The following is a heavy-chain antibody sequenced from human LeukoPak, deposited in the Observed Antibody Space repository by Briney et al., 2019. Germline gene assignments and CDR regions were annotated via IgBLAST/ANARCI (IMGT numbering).Heavy chain of an antibody. D-gene: IGHD6-13*01. CDR1: GGSFSGYY. CDR2: INHSGST. V-gene: IGHV4-34*01. Sequence: SETLSLTCAVYGGSFSGYYWSWIRQPPGKGLEWIGEINHSGSTNYNPSLKSRVTISVDTSKNQFSLKLSSVTAADTAVYYCATSNSNLYYFDYWGQGTLVTVSS. CDR3: ATSNSNLYYFDY. J-gene: IGHJ4*02.